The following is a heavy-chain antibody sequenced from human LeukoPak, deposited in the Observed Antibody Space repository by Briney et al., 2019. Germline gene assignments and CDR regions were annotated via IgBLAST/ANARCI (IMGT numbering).Heavy chain of an antibody. V-gene: IGHV3-23*01. D-gene: IGHD6-19*01. CDR2: ISDSDGST. Sequence: ETLSLTCIVSGGSISTHYWSWVRQAPGKGLEWVSTISDSDGSTYYADSVEGRFTISRDNSKNTLYLQMNSLRAEDTAVYYCAKARFRLAVAGTDYWGQGTLVTVSS. CDR1: GGSISTHY. J-gene: IGHJ4*02. CDR3: AKARFRLAVAGTDY.